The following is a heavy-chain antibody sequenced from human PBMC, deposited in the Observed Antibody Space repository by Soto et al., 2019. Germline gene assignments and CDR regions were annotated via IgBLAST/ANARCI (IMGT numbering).Heavy chain of an antibody. J-gene: IGHJ5*02. CDR2: MYISGPT. Sequence: SETLSLTCTVSGGSVSINYWTWIRQPAGKGLEWIGRMYISGPTDYNPSLRGRVTMSVDTSKNHLSMTLTSVTAADTAVCYCARERAAPSWINPWGRGTLFTAPQ. V-gene: IGHV4-4*07. D-gene: IGHD6-6*01. CDR3: ARERAAPSWINP. CDR1: GGSVSINY.